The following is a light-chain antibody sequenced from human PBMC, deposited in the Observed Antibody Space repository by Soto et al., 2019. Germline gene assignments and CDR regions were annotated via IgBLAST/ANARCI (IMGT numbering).Light chain of an antibody. CDR1: SSDLAIYNY. V-gene: IGLV2-14*01. Sequence: QSALTQTASVSGSPGQSITISCTGTSSDLAIYNYVSWYQQQPGKAPKLIIYQVTNRPSGVSNRFSGSRSGNTASLTISGLQAEDEADYYCSSYTDSSNYVFGTRTKLTVL. CDR3: SSYTDSSNYV. CDR2: QVT. J-gene: IGLJ1*01.